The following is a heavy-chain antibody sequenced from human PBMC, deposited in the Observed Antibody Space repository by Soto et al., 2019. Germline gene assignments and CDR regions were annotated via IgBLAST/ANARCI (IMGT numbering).Heavy chain of an antibody. Sequence: PSETLSLTCTVSGGSISSGGYYWSWIRQHPGKGLEWIGYIYYSGSTYYNPSLKSRVTISVDTSKNQFSLKLSSVTAADTAVYYCARDQKERFGELFDWGQGTLVTVSS. CDR2: IYYSGST. CDR3: ARDQKERFGELFD. V-gene: IGHV4-31*03. CDR1: GGSISSGGYY. D-gene: IGHD3-10*01. J-gene: IGHJ4*02.